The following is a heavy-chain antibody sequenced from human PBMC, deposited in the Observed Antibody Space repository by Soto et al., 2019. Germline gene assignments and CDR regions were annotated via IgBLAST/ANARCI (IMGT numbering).Heavy chain of an antibody. Sequence: PGGSLRLSCSVFGFTFSGYALHWVRQASGKGLEDVSGISNNGGSTLYADSVKGRSAISRDNSKSTLYLEMSSLRPDDTAVYYCVQEFSVRWVVPLFDRWGQATLVTVS. V-gene: IGHV3-64D*06. CDR1: GFTFSGYA. J-gene: IGHJ4*02. CDR3: VQEFSVRWVVPLFDR. CDR2: ISNNGGST. D-gene: IGHD1-26*01.